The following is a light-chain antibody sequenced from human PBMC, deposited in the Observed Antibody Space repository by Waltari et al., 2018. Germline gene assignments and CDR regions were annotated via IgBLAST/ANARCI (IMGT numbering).Light chain of an antibody. J-gene: IGLJ2*01. CDR2: DVS. V-gene: IGLV2-14*03. CDR1: SSHLGGYNY. CDR3: TSYTTSSVL. Sequence: QSALPQPASVSGSPGPSITISCTGPSSHLGGYNYVSWYQQHTGKAPKVIIYDVSSRPSGVSNRFSGSKSANTASLTISGLQAEDEADYYCTSYTTSSVLFGGGTKLTVL.